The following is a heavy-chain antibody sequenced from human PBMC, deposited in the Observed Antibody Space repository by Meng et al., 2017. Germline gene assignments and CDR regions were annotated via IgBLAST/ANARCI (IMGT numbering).Heavy chain of an antibody. CDR3: AEGYSYGLFDY. CDR1: GGSFSGYY. CDR2: INHSGST. Sequence: SETLSLTCAVYGGSFSGYYWGWIRQPPGKGLEWIGEINHSGSTNYNPSLKSRVTISVDTSKNQFSLKLSSVTAADTAVYYCAEGYSYGLFDYWGQGTLVTVSS. J-gene: IGHJ4*02. V-gene: IGHV4-34*01. D-gene: IGHD5-18*01.